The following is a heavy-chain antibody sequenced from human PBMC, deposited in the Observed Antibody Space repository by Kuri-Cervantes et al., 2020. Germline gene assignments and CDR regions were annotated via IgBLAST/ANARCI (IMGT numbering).Heavy chain of an antibody. CDR2: INPKSTVT. CDR1: GYTFTGYY. CDR3: ARASFYSNYRFDY. J-gene: IGHJ4*02. V-gene: IGHV1-2*02. D-gene: IGHD4-11*01. Sequence: ASVKVSCKASGYTFTGYYMHWVRQAPGQGLEWMGWINPKSTVTNYAQKFQGRVTMTRDTSISTAYMELSRLTSDDTAVYYCARASFYSNYRFDYWGQGTLVTVSS.